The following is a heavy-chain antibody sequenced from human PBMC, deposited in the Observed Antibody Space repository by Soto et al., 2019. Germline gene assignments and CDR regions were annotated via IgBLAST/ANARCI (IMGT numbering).Heavy chain of an antibody. J-gene: IGHJ4*02. CDR1: GFTFSSYS. CDR2: INSDGSST. V-gene: IGHV3-74*01. CDR3: VRKRLVVAAATQEDY. D-gene: IGHD2-15*01. Sequence: EVQLVESGGGLVQPGGSLRLSCAASGFTFSSYSMHWVRQAPGKGLVWVSRINSDGSSTNYADSVKGRFTISRDNAKNTWYRQRNGRRAEDTVVYYGVRKRLVVAAATQEDYGGQETLVTVSS.